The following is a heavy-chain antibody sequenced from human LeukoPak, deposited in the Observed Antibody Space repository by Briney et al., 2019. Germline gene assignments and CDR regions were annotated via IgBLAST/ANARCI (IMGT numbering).Heavy chain of an antibody. V-gene: IGHV4-38-2*01. Sequence: SETLSLTCAVSGYSISSGYYWGWIRPPPGKGLEWIGSIYHSGSTYYNPSLKSRVTISVDTSKSQFSLKLSSVTAADTAVYYCARRHERPDIVVVQGAFDIWGQGTMVTVSS. J-gene: IGHJ3*02. CDR2: IYHSGST. D-gene: IGHD2-2*01. CDR3: ARRHERPDIVVVQGAFDI. CDR1: GYSISSGYY.